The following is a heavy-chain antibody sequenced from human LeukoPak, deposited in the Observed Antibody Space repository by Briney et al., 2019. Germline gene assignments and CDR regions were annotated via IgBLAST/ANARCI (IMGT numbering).Heavy chain of an antibody. D-gene: IGHD3-10*01. Sequence: ASVKVSCKASGGTFSSYAISWVRQAPGQGLEWMGGIIPIFGTANYAQKFQGRVTITADESTSTAYMELSSLRSEDTAVYYCAKGLLWFGESSYYYYGMDVWGQGTTVTVSS. CDR2: IIPIFGTA. V-gene: IGHV1-69*13. CDR3: AKGLLWFGESSYYYYGMDV. J-gene: IGHJ6*02. CDR1: GGTFSSYA.